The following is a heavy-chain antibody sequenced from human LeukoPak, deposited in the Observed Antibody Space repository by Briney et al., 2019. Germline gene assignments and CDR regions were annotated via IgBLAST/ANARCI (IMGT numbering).Heavy chain of an antibody. CDR3: VRGRGYSSSWYRYYFDY. V-gene: IGHV4-34*01. Sequence: SRVTISVDTSKNQFSLKLSSVTAADTAVYYCVRGRGYSSSWYRYYFDYWGQGTLVTVSS. D-gene: IGHD6-13*01. J-gene: IGHJ4*02.